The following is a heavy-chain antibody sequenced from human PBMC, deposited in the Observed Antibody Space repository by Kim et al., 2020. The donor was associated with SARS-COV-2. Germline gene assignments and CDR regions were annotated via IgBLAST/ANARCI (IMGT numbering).Heavy chain of an antibody. CDR2: IYSDGSGT. J-gene: IGHJ4*02. CDR1: GFTFSSYW. V-gene: IGHV3-74*01. Sequence: GGSLRLSCAASGFTFSSYWMHWVRQAPGKGLVWVSRIYSDGSGTSYADSVKRRFTISRDNAKNTLYLQMNSLRAEDTALYYCARRAVDSSGTYYFDYWGQGTLVTVSS. CDR3: ARRAVDSSGTYYFDY. D-gene: IGHD3-22*01.